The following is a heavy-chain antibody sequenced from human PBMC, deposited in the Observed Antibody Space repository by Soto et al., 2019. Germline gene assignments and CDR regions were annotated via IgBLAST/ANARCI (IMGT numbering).Heavy chain of an antibody. CDR2: IYHSGST. V-gene: IGHV4-4*02. D-gene: IGHD3-9*01. CDR1: GGSISSSNW. CDR3: ARGYYDILTGYSFDY. J-gene: IGHJ4*02. Sequence: PSETLSLTCAVSGGSISSSNWWSWVRQPPGKGLEWIGEIYHSGSTNYNPSLKSRVTISVDKSKNQFSLKLSSVTAADTAVYYCARGYYDILTGYSFDYWGQGTLVTVSS.